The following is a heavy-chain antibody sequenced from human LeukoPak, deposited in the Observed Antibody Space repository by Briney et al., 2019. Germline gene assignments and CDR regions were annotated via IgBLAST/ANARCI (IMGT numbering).Heavy chain of an antibody. Sequence: ASVKVSCKASGYTFTTYGITWGRQAPGQGLEWMGWIRTYNGNTDYAQKLQDRVTMTSDTSTTTVYMELRSLRSDDTAVYYCARGGPSETLGDYWGQGTLVTVSS. D-gene: IGHD2/OR15-2a*01. CDR3: ARGGPSETLGDY. CDR2: IRTYNGNT. V-gene: IGHV1-18*01. CDR1: GYTFTTYG. J-gene: IGHJ4*02.